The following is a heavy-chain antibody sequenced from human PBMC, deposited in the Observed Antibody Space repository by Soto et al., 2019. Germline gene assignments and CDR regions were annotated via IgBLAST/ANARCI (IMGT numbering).Heavy chain of an antibody. D-gene: IGHD1-1*01. J-gene: IGHJ4*02. CDR2: ISDRGDTT. V-gene: IGHV3-23*01. CDR3: AKDKPGTTSFDY. Sequence: GGSQILSCTASEFNIRSNSRYWVRQAPGKGLEWVSGISDRGDTTHYADSVKGRFTISRDTSKNTLYLQLNTLRADDTAVYYCAKDKPGTTSFDYWGQGTPVTVSS. CDR1: EFNIRSNS.